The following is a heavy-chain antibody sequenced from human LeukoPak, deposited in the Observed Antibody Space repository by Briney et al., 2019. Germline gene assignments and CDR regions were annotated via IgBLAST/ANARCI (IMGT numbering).Heavy chain of an antibody. CDR1: GYTFTSYA. J-gene: IGHJ4*02. CDR3: ARDRGKTWGYRDY. V-gene: IGHV1-3*01. Sequence: GASVKVSCKASGYTFTSYAMHWVRQAPGQRLEWMGWINAGNGNTKYSQKFQGRVTITRDTSASTAYMELSSLRSEDTAVYYCARDRGKTWGYRDYWGQGTLVTVSS. D-gene: IGHD3-16*02. CDR2: INAGNGNT.